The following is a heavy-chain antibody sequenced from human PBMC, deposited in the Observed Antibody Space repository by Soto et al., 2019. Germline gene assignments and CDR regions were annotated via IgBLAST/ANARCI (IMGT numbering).Heavy chain of an antibody. V-gene: IGHV3-30*18. Sequence: QVQLVESGGGVVQPGRSLRLSCAASGFTFSSYGMHWVRQAPGKGLEWVAVISYDGSNKYYADSVKGRFTISRDNSKNTLYLQMNSLRAEDTAVYYCAKGLGWGSGHDYRGQGTLVTVSS. CDR3: AKGLGWGSGHDY. CDR1: GFTFSSYG. CDR2: ISYDGSNK. J-gene: IGHJ4*02. D-gene: IGHD6-19*01.